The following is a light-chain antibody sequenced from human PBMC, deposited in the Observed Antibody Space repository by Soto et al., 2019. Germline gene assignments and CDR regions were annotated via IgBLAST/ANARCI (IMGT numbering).Light chain of an antibody. CDR3: SSYSKNRTLL. Sequence: QSALTQPASVSGSPGQSITVSCTGTSSDIGAHNFVSWYQQHPGKAPRLIIYEVTNRPSGLSDRFSGSKSGNTASLIISAHQAEDEADYFCSSYSKNRTLLFGGGTKLTVL. CDR1: SSDIGAHNF. CDR2: EVT. V-gene: IGLV2-14*01. J-gene: IGLJ2*01.